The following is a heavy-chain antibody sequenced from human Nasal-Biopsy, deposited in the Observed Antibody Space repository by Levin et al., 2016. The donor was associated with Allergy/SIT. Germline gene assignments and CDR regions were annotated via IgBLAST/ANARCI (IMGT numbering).Heavy chain of an antibody. CDR2: ISPNGDST. CDR1: GFSLSSSD. D-gene: IGHD6-19*01. V-gene: IGHV3-23*01. J-gene: IGHJ5*02. Sequence: GGSLRLSCAASGFSLSSSDMTWVRQAPGKGLEWLSTISPNGDSTYSADSVRGRFTISRDNSKNTLYLQMNGLRAEDTAVYYCAKNSGWYAWGQGTLVTVSS. CDR3: AKNSGWYA.